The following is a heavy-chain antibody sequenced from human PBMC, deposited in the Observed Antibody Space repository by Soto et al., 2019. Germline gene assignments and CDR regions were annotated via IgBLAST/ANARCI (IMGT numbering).Heavy chain of an antibody. D-gene: IGHD2-15*01. J-gene: IGHJ6*02. V-gene: IGHV4-39*01. CDR3: VRNQPQRYCSGGTCRPAYGMDV. CDR2: IYYSGDT. CDR1: GGSISSDSFY. Sequence: QLQESGPGLVKSSETLSLTCTVSGGSISSDSFYWAWIRQPPGKGLEWIGIIYYSGDTYYNPSLAGRLTMSVDTSNQFSLTLRSVTAADTALYYCVRNQPQRYCSGGTCRPAYGMDVWGQGTTVIVSS.